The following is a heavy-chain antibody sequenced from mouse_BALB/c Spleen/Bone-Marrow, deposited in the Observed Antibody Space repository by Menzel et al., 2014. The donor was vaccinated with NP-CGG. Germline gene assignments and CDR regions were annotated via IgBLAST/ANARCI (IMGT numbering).Heavy chain of an antibody. Sequence: EVKLMESGGGLVKPGGSLKLSCAASGFTFSSYTMSWVRQTPEKRLEWVATITSGGSYTYYPDSVKGRFTISRDNAKNTLYVQMSSLKSEDTAMYYCTRDNGPFDYWGQGTTLTVSS. J-gene: IGHJ2*01. D-gene: IGHD1-2*01. CDR1: GFTFSSYT. V-gene: IGHV5-6-4*01. CDR3: TRDNGPFDY. CDR2: ITSGGSYT.